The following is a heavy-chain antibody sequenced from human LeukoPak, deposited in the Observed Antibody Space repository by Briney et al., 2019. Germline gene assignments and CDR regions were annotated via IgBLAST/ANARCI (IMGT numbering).Heavy chain of an antibody. V-gene: IGHV5-51*01. Sequence: GESLKISCQASGYQFANYWIGWVRQVPGKGLEWMAIIYPGDSDIRYGRPFQGQVTISADKSINTAYLQWSSLKASDTAMYYCARSSGSYSTPFDYWGRGTLVTVSS. CDR3: ARSSGSYSTPFDY. CDR2: IYPGDSDI. J-gene: IGHJ4*02. CDR1: GYQFANYW. D-gene: IGHD1-26*01.